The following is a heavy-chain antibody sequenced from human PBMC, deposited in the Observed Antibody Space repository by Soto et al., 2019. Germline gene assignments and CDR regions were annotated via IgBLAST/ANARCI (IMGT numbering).Heavy chain of an antibody. CDR1: GYTFSSYA. J-gene: IGHJ4*02. CDR3: ARVDGAY. CDR2: INPGNANT. D-gene: IGHD2-2*03. V-gene: IGHV1-3*05. Sequence: QVQLVQSGAEEKKHGASVKVSCTTSGYTFSSYAIHWVRQAPGQGLEWVGWINPGNANTKNSQKFQGRVTITSDTSASTAYMELSSLTSEDTAVYYCARVDGAYWGQGTLVTVSS.